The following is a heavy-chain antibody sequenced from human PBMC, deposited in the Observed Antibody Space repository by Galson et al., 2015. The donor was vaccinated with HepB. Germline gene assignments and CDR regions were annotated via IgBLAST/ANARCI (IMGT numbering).Heavy chain of an antibody. CDR1: GYTFTSYA. D-gene: IGHD6-19*01. Sequence: SVKVSCKASGYTFTSYAMHWVRQAPGQRLEWMGWINAGNGNTKYSQKFQGRVTITRDTSASTAYMVLSSLRSEDTAVYYCARGFSGWYSASFQHWGQGTLVPVSS. CDR2: INAGNGNT. V-gene: IGHV1-3*01. CDR3: ARGFSGWYSASFQH. J-gene: IGHJ1*01.